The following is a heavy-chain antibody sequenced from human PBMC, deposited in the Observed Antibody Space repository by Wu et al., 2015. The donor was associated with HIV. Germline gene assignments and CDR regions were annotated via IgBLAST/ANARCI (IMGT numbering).Heavy chain of an antibody. CDR1: EYDFTDYY. D-gene: IGHD3-9*01. J-gene: IGHJ6*02. CDR3: ARDLTRYFDNTDDTPYNHGLDV. CDR2: FDHEHGAT. Sequence: EVQVLQSGAEVKKPGTAMKISCKVSEYDFTDYYTHWVQQAPGKGLEWVGLFDHEHGATEYAAVFHDRVTLTADTSAGLAYMELTKLSSEDTAVYYCARDLTRYFDNTDDTPYNHGLDVWGQGP. V-gene: IGHV1-69-2*01.